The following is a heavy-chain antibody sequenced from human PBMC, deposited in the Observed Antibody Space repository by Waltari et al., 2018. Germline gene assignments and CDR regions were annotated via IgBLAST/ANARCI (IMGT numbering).Heavy chain of an antibody. Sequence: QVQLVQSGAEVKKPGASVKVSCKVSGYTLTELSMHWVRQAPGKGLEWMGGFYPEDGETIYAQKFQGRVTMTEDTSTDTAYMELSSLRSEDTAVYYCATTPSNDFWSGYWKYAFDIWGQGTMVTVSS. D-gene: IGHD3-3*01. CDR2: FYPEDGET. CDR3: ATTPSNDFWSGYWKYAFDI. J-gene: IGHJ3*02. CDR1: GYTLTELS. V-gene: IGHV1-24*01.